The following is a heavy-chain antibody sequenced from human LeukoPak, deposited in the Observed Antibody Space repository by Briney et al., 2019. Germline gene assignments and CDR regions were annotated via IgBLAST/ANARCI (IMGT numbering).Heavy chain of an antibody. J-gene: IGHJ2*01. CDR1: GFTFDDYG. V-gene: IGHV3-21*01. Sequence: PGGSLRLSCAASGFTFDDYGMSWVRQAPGKGLEWVSSISSSSSYIYYADSVKGRFTISRGNAKNSLYLQMNSLRAEDTAVYYCARAAAGMGATTLFWYFDLWGRGTLVTVSS. CDR3: ARAAAGMGATTLFWYFDL. CDR2: ISSSSSYI. D-gene: IGHD1-26*01.